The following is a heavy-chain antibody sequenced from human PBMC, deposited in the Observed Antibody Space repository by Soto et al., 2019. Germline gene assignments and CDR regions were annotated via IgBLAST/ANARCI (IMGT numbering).Heavy chain of an antibody. V-gene: IGHV3-33*01. CDR2: IWYDGSNK. D-gene: IGHD2-2*01. CDR1: GFTFSSYG. J-gene: IGHJ6*02. CDR3: ARDLGNCSSTSCPQYYYYYYGMDV. Sequence: GGSLRLSCAASGFTFSSYGMHWVRQAPGKGLEWVAVIWYDGSNKYYADSVKGRFTISRDNSKNTLYLQMNSLRAEDTAVYYCARDLGNCSSTSCPQYYYYYYGMDVWGQGTTVTVSS.